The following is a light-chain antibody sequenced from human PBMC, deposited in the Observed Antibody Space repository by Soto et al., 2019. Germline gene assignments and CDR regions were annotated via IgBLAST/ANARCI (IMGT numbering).Light chain of an antibody. CDR2: DAS. CDR1: QSVSSY. V-gene: IGKV3D-15*01. J-gene: IGKJ1*01. CDR3: LQDYSYPWT. Sequence: EIVMTQSPATLSVSPGERATLSCRASQSVSSYLAWYQQKPGQAPRLLIYDASNRATGIPARFSGSGSGTDFTFTISSLQAEDFATYYCLQDYSYPWTFGQGTKVDIK.